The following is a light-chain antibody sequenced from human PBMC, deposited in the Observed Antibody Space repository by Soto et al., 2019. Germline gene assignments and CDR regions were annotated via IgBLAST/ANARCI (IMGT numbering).Light chain of an antibody. CDR3: HQYVTSPRT. CDR2: GAS. J-gene: IGKJ1*01. Sequence: EVVLTQSPDTLSLSPGETATLSCRASQSLRATYVAWYQQRPGQAPRLPIYGASFKATGIPARFSGRGSGTDFTRSISRLEPEDFAVYYCHQYVTSPRTFGQGTKVEIK. CDR1: QSLRATY. V-gene: IGKV3-20*01.